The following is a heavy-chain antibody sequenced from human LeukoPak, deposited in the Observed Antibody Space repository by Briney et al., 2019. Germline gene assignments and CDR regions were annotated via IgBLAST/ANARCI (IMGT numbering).Heavy chain of an antibody. CDR3: AKGGGYEAQYYYYYLDV. CDR2: IRYDGSNK. D-gene: IGHD5-12*01. J-gene: IGHJ6*03. Sequence: PGGSLRLSCAASGFNFNYYGMHWVRQAPGKGLEWVAFIRYDGSNKYYADSVKGRFTISRDNSENTLYMQMNSLRAEDTAVYYCAKGGGYEAQYYYYYLDVWGKGTTVTISS. V-gene: IGHV3-30*02. CDR1: GFNFNYYG.